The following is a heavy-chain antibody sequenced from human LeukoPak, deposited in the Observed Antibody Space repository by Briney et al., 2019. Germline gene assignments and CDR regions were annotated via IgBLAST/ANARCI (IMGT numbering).Heavy chain of an antibody. V-gene: IGHV3-21*01. CDR2: ISSSSSYI. CDR1: GFTFSSYS. J-gene: IGHJ5*02. D-gene: IGHD1-26*01. CDR3: ARDSGHAAWWFDP. Sequence: GGSLRLSCAASGFTFSSYSMNWVRQAPGKGLEWVSSISSSSSYIYYADSVKGRFTISRDNAKNSLCLQMNSLRAEDTAVYYCARDSGHAAWWFDPWGQGTLVTVSS.